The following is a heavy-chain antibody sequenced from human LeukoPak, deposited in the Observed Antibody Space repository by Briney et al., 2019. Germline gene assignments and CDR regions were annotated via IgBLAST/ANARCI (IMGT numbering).Heavy chain of an antibody. J-gene: IGHJ4*02. D-gene: IGHD4-23*01. CDR2: ISYDGSNK. V-gene: IGHV3-30*18. CDR1: GFTFSSYG. Sequence: GRSLRLSCAASGFTFSSYGMHCVRQAPGKGLEWVAVISYDGSNKYYADSVKGRFTISRDNSKNTLYLQMNSLRAEDTAVYYCAKGNYGGNSRIPLSDYWGQGTLVTASS. CDR3: AKGNYGGNSRIPLSDY.